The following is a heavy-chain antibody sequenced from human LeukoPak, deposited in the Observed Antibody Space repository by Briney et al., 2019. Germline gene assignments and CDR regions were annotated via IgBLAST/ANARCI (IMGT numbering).Heavy chain of an antibody. J-gene: IGHJ4*02. V-gene: IGHV3-7*01. Sequence: GGSLRLSYAASGFTFRSYWMSWVRQAPGKGLEWVANINQGGSVKYYVDSVKGRFTISRDDAKNSLYLQMNSLRAEDTAVYYCARRGYSYGVPLDYWGQGTLITVSS. CDR2: INQGGSVK. CDR1: GFTFRSYW. D-gene: IGHD5-18*01. CDR3: ARRGYSYGVPLDY.